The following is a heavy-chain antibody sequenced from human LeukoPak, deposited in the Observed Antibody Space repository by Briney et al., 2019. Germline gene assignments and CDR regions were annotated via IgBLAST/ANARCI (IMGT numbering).Heavy chain of an antibody. D-gene: IGHD3-3*01. Sequence: GGSLRLSCAASGFTFSNYGMHWVRQAPGKGLEWVAFIRYDGSNNYYADSVKGRFTISRDSSKNTLYLQMNSLRVEDTAVYYCAKAELGVDTFFDYWGQGTLVTASS. CDR2: IRYDGSNN. CDR1: GFTFSNYG. J-gene: IGHJ4*02. V-gene: IGHV3-30*02. CDR3: AKAELGVDTFFDY.